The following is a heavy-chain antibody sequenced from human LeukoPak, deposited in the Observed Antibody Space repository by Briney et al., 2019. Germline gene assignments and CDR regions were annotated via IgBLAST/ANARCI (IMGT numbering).Heavy chain of an antibody. J-gene: IGHJ4*02. V-gene: IGHV3-74*01. CDR1: GFTFRNYY. Sequence: GGSLRLSCAASGFTFRNYYMHWVRQAPGKGLVWVSHINGDGSWTTYADSVKGRFTISKDNAKNTVYLQMNNLRAEDTAVYYCVSFYETYWGRGTLVTVSS. CDR3: VSFYETY. CDR2: INGDGSWT. D-gene: IGHD2-2*01.